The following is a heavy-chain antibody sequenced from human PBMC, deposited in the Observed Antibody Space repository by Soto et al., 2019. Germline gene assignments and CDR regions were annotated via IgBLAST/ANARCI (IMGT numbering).Heavy chain of an antibody. J-gene: IGHJ5*02. D-gene: IGHD2-21*02. CDR1: GYPFTTYG. V-gene: IGHV1-18*01. Sequence: GPEVKKPGASIKVSCKASGYPFTTYGINWVRQAPGQGLEWMGWISVSNGYTNYAQNLQGRVTMTADTSTNVAYMELRSLRSDDTAVYYCARLQLGGDRMLNWFDPWGQGTLVTVSS. CDR3: ARLQLGGDRMLNWFDP. CDR2: ISVSNGYT.